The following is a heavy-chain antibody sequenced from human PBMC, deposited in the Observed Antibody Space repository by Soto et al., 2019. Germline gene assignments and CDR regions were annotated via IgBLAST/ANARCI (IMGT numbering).Heavy chain of an antibody. Sequence: QVQLIQSGAEVKKPGASVKVSCQASGYTFITYGVSWVRQAPGQGLEWMRWISTFNGQTEYAQQFQDRITMTTDTSTNTGYMELRSLTSYDTAIYYCARGMVAASTSAFEHWGQGTPVIVSS. J-gene: IGHJ4*02. CDR3: ARGMVAASTSAFEH. CDR1: GYTFITYG. V-gene: IGHV1-18*01. CDR2: ISTFNGQT. D-gene: IGHD2-15*01.